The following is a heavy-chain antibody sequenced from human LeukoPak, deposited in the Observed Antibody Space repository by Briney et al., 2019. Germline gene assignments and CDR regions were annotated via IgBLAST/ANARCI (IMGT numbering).Heavy chain of an antibody. CDR3: ARIEFYGMDV. CDR2: IYSGGST. J-gene: IGHJ6*01. CDR1: GFTFSSYT. V-gene: IGHV3-66*01. Sequence: GGSLRLSCAASGFTFSSYTMSWVRQAPGKGLEWVSVIYSGGSTYYADSVEGRFTISRDNSKNTLYLQMNSLRAEDTAVYYCARIEFYGMDVWGQGTTVTVSS. D-gene: IGHD3-10*01.